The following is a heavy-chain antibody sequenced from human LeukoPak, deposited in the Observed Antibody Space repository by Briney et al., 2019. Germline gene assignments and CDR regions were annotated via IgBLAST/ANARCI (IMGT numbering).Heavy chain of an antibody. CDR2: ISYDGSNK. Sequence: GVPLRLSCAASGFTFRRYGMHWVRQAPGKGLEWVAVISYDGSNKYYADCVKRRFTISIDNSMNTLYLQMNNLRAEYTSAYYCARRADDAFDIWGQGTMVTVSS. CDR3: ARRADDAFDI. V-gene: IGHV3-30*03. J-gene: IGHJ3*02. CDR1: GFTFRRYG.